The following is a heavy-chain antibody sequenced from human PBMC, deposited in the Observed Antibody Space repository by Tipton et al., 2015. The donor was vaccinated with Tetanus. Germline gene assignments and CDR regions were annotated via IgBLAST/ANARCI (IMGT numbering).Heavy chain of an antibody. CDR1: GGSLRGGDYH. CDR3: ARANYDFPKKGPFDS. V-gene: IGHV4-61*08. Sequence: TLSLTCTVSGGSLRGGDYHWSWIRQPPGKGLEWIGYISYSGSTNSNYSLKSRITISQDTSKNQFSLKLTSVTAADTAVYYCARANYDFPKKGPFDSWGQGTLVIVSS. CDR2: ISYSGST. D-gene: IGHD3-3*01. J-gene: IGHJ4*02.